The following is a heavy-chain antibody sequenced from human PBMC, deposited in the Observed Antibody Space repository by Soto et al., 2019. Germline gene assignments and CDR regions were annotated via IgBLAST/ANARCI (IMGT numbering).Heavy chain of an antibody. V-gene: IGHV3-15*07. Sequence: PGGSLRLSCAASGFTFSNAWMNWVRQAPGKGLEWVGRIKSKTDGGTTDYAAPVKGRFTISRDDSKNTLYLQINSLKTEDTAVYYCTTEYYYDSSGYYHAFDIWGQGTMVTVSS. CDR3: TTEYYYDSSGYYHAFDI. CDR1: GFTFSNAW. CDR2: IKSKTDGGTT. D-gene: IGHD3-22*01. J-gene: IGHJ3*02.